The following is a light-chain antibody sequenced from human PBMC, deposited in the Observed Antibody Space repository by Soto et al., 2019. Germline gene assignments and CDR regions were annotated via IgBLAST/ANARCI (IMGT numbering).Light chain of an antibody. CDR3: QSYDNSLSGFWV. CDR1: SSNIGAGYD. J-gene: IGLJ3*02. Sequence: QSVLTQPPSVSGAPGQRVTISCTGSSSNIGAGYDVHWYQHLPGTAPKLLIYDNNNRPSGVPDRFSGSKSGTSASLAITGLQAEDEADYYCQSYDNSLSGFWVFGGGTKLTVL. V-gene: IGLV1-40*01. CDR2: DNN.